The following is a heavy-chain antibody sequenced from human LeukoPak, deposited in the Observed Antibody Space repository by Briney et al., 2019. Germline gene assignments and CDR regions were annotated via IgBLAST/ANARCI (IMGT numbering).Heavy chain of an antibody. CDR1: GGTFSSYA. Sequence: SSVKVSCKASGGTFSSYAISWVRQAPGQGLEWMGRIIPILGIDNYAQKFQGRVTITADKSTSTAYMELSSLRSEDTAVYYCARPPRGIAVAGNDAFDIWGQGTMVTVSS. D-gene: IGHD6-19*01. CDR3: ARPPRGIAVAGNDAFDI. J-gene: IGHJ3*02. V-gene: IGHV1-69*04. CDR2: IIPILGID.